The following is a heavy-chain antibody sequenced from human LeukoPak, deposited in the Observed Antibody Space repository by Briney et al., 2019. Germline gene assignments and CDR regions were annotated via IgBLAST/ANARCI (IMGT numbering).Heavy chain of an antibody. Sequence: PSETLSLTCTVSGGSISSSSYYWGWIRQPPGKGLEWIGSIYYSGSTYYNPSLKSRVTISVDTSKNQFSLKLSSVTAADTAVYYFARGCYDFWSGYPTRGGWFDPWGQGTLVTVSS. V-gene: IGHV4-39*01. D-gene: IGHD3-3*01. CDR1: GGSISSSSYY. CDR3: ARGCYDFWSGYPTRGGWFDP. CDR2: IYYSGST. J-gene: IGHJ5*02.